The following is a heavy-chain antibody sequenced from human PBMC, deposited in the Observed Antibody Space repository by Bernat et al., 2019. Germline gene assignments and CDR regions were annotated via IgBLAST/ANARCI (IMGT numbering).Heavy chain of an antibody. D-gene: IGHD3-3*01. CDR3: ARGPAYYDFWSGYYTSHYFDY. J-gene: IGHJ4*02. CDR1: GGSISSGGYY. CDR2: IYYSGST. Sequence: QVQLQELGPGLVKPSQTLSLTCTVSGGSISSGGYYWSWIRQHPGKGLEWIGYIYYSGSTYYNPSLKSRVTISVDTSKNQFSLKLSSVTAADTAVYYCARGPAYYDFWSGYYTSHYFDYWGQGTLVTVSS. V-gene: IGHV4-31*03.